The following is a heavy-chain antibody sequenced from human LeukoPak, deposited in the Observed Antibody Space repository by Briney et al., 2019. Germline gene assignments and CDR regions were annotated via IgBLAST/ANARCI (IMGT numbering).Heavy chain of an antibody. CDR3: ARAYYFDY. V-gene: IGHV4-59*01. CDR2: IYYSGST. J-gene: IGHJ4*02. CDR1: GGSISSFY. Sequence: SETLSLTCTVSGGSISSFYWSWIRQPPGKGLEWIGYIYYSGSTNYNPSLKSRVTISVDTSKNQFSLKLSSVTAADTAVYYYARAYYFDYWGQGTLVTVSS.